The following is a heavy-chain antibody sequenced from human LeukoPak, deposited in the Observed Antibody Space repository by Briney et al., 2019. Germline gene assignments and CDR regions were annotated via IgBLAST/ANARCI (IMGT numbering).Heavy chain of an antibody. CDR2: IIPIFGTA. CDR3: ARARLGWLYDY. Sequence: ASVKVSCKASGGTFSSYAISWVRQAPGQGLEWMGRIIPIFGTANYARKFQGRVTITTDESTSTAYMELSSLRSEDTAVYYCARARLGWLYDYWGQGTLVTVSS. J-gene: IGHJ4*02. D-gene: IGHD3-22*01. V-gene: IGHV1-69*05. CDR1: GGTFSSYA.